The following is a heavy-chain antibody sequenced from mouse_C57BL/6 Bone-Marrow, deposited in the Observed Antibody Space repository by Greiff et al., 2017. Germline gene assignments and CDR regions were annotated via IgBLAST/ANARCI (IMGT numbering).Heavy chain of an antibody. CDR3: ARDYDGSSPAY. J-gene: IGHJ3*01. CDR1: GYTFTDYY. Sequence: VQLQQPGPVLVKPGASVKMSCKASGYTFTDYYMNWVKQSHGKSLEWIGVINPYNGGTSYNQKFKGKATLTVDKSSSTAYMELNSLTSEDSAVYYCARDYDGSSPAYWGQGTLVTVSA. CDR2: INPYNGGT. V-gene: IGHV1-19*01. D-gene: IGHD1-1*01.